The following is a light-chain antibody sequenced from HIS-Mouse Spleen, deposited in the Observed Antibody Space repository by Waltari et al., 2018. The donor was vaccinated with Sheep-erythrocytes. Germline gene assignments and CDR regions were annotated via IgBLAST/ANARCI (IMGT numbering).Light chain of an antibody. Sequence: QSALTQPASVSGSPGQSITISCTGTSSDVGSYNLVSWYQQHPGKAPKLMIYEGSKRPSGVSNRLCGSKSGNTASRTISGLQAEDEADYYCCSYAGSSTPWVFGGGTKLTVL. CDR3: CSYAGSSTPWV. J-gene: IGLJ3*02. CDR2: EGS. CDR1: SSDVGSYNL. V-gene: IGLV2-23*01.